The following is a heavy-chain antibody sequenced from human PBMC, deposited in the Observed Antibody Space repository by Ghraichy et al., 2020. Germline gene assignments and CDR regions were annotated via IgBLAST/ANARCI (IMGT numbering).Heavy chain of an antibody. J-gene: IGHJ4*02. CDR2: INHSGST. CDR1: GGSFSGYY. D-gene: IGHD6-19*01. V-gene: IGHV4-34*01. Sequence: SETLSLTCAVYGGSFSGYYWSWIRQPSGKGLEWIGEINHSGSTNYNPSLKSRVTISVDTSKNQFSLKLSSVTAADTAVYYCLGWPDYWGQGTLVTVSS. CDR3: LGWPDY.